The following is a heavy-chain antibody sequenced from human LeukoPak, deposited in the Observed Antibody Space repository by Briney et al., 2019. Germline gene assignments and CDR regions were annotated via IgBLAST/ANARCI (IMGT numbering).Heavy chain of an antibody. D-gene: IGHD3-22*01. CDR2: ISGSGGST. CDR3: AKESGFGYYYDSSGRAFDI. Sequence: GGSLRLSCAASGFTFSSYAISWVRQAPGKGLEWVSAISGSGGSTYYADSVKGRFTISRDNSKNTLYLQMNSLRAEDTAVYYCAKESGFGYYYDSSGRAFDIWGQGTMVTVSS. J-gene: IGHJ3*02. CDR1: GFTFSSYA. V-gene: IGHV3-23*01.